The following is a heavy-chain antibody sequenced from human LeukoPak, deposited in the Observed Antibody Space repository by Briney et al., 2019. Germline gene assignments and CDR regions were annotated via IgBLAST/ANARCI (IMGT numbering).Heavy chain of an antibody. J-gene: IGHJ6*02. CDR2: IKQDGSEK. CDR3: ARDGLRYFDWLLTPQGMDV. V-gene: IGHV3-7*01. D-gene: IGHD3-9*01. Sequence: PGGSLRLSCAASGFTFSSYWMSWVRQAPGKGLEWVANIKQDGSEKYYVDSVKGRFTISRDNAKNSLYLQMNSLRAEDTAVCYCARDGLRYFDWLLTPQGMDVWGQGTTVTVSS. CDR1: GFTFSSYW.